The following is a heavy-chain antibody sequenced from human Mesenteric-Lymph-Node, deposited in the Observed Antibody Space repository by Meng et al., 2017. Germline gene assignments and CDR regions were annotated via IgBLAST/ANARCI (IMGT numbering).Heavy chain of an antibody. CDR1: GFTFSDYY. CDR3: ARVHYRSGSYYWFDP. D-gene: IGHD3-10*01. V-gene: IGHV3-11*04. Sequence: GGSLRLSCAASGFTFSDYYMSWIRQAPGKGLEWVSYISSSGSTIYYADSVKGRFTISRDNAKNSLFLQMNSLRVEDTAVYYCARVHYRSGSYYWFDPWGQGTLVTVSS. CDR2: ISSSGSTI. J-gene: IGHJ5*02.